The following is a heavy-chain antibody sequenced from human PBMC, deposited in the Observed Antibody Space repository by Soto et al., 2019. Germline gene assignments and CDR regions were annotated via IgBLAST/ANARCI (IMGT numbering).Heavy chain of an antibody. CDR1: GDSISSYY. V-gene: IGHV4-59*01. CDR3: AREGGEYCSGGSCYSKGYDP. D-gene: IGHD2-15*01. Sequence: SETLSLTCTVSGDSISSYYWSWIRQPPGKGLEWIGYIYYSGSTNYNPSLKSRVTISVDTSKNQFSLKLSSVTAADTAVYYCAREGGEYCSGGSCYSKGYDPWGQGTLVTVS. J-gene: IGHJ5*02. CDR2: IYYSGST.